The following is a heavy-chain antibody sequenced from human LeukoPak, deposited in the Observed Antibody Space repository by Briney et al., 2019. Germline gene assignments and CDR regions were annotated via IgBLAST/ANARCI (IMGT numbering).Heavy chain of an antibody. CDR2: ISGRGDKT. Sequence: PGGSLRLSCAASGFTFRNYAMSWVRQAPGKGLEWVSVISGRGDKTYYAGSAKGRFTISRANSKNTLYLQMNSLRDVDTAIYYCAKGIQWELPLEYWGQGTLVTVSS. CDR1: GFTFRNYA. J-gene: IGHJ4*02. D-gene: IGHD1-26*01. V-gene: IGHV3-23*01. CDR3: AKGIQWELPLEY.